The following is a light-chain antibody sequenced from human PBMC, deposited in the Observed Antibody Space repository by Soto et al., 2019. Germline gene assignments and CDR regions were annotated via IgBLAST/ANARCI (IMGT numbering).Light chain of an antibody. J-gene: IGLJ2*01. CDR3: SAYTSTNPVI. V-gene: IGLV2-14*03. CDR2: AVT. CDR1: SSDFGGHNL. Sequence: QSALTQPASVSGSPGQSVSISCTTSSSDFGGHNLVSWYQHHPGRAPNLLIYAVTNRPSGVPDRFSGSKSGSTASLIISGLRSEDEADYYCSAYTSTNPVIFGGGTKLTVL.